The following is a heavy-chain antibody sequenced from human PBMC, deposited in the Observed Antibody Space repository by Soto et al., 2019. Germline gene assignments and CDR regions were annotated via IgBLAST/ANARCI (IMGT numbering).Heavy chain of an antibody. J-gene: IGHJ6*02. Sequence: LRLSCAASGFTVSSNYMSWVRQAPGKGLEWVSVIYSGGSTYYADSVKGRFTISRDNSKNTLYLQMNSLRAEDTAVYYCASSEAVAGTDYYYGMDVWGQGTTVTVSS. CDR1: GFTVSSNY. V-gene: IGHV3-53*01. CDR2: IYSGGST. D-gene: IGHD6-19*01. CDR3: ASSEAVAGTDYYYGMDV.